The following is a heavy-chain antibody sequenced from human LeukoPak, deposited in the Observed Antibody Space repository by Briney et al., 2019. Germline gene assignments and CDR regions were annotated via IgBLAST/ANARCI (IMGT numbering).Heavy chain of an antibody. V-gene: IGHV1-18*04. J-gene: IGHJ5*02. Sequence: ASVKVSFKASGYTFNTYGINWVRQAPAQGLEWMGWISAYNGNTNYAQNFQGRITLTTDTSTSTAYMELTSLRFDDTAVYYCARDGRQWVPLNLFDPWGQGTLVIVSS. CDR3: ARDGRQWVPLNLFDP. D-gene: IGHD6-19*01. CDR2: ISAYNGNT. CDR1: GYTFNTYG.